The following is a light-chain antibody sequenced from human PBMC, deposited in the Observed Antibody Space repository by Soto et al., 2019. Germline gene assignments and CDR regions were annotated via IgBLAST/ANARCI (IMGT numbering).Light chain of an antibody. Sequence: DIQMTQSPSSLSASVGDRVTITCRASQSISIYLNWYQQKPGKAPKLLIYAASSLQSGVPSRFSADGSGTDFTLTISSLQPEDCATYYCQQSSSTPPFTVGPGTKVDIK. CDR2: AAS. J-gene: IGKJ3*01. CDR1: QSISIY. V-gene: IGKV1-39*01. CDR3: QQSSSTPPFT.